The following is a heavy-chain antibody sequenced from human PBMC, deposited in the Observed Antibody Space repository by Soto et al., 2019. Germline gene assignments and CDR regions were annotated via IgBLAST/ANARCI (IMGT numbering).Heavy chain of an antibody. Sequence: HMQLVPSGPEVQKPGTSVKVSCKTSGFPFTSSAMQWVRQARGQRLEWIGWIVVGSGHTNYAQKCQERVTMTRDMSTSTADTELSSLRAEDTARDDCAAASRTSGGYYGMDVWGQGTTVTASS. D-gene: IGHD3-10*01. V-gene: IGHV1-58*02. CDR3: AAASRTSGGYYGMDV. CDR2: IVVGSGHT. CDR1: GFPFTSSA. J-gene: IGHJ6*02.